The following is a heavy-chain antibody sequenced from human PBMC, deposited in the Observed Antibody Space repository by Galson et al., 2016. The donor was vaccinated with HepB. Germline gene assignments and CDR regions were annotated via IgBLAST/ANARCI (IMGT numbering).Heavy chain of an antibody. CDR3: AKGGQDIVMRVVGLGY. V-gene: IGHV3-23*01. Sequence: SLRLSCATSGFTFSNYAMDWVRQAPGKGLEWVSAISGGGGSTHYAESLKGRFTISRDNSKNTLYLQMNNLRAEDTAVYYGAKGGQDIVMRVVGLGYWGQGTLVTVSS. D-gene: IGHD2-15*01. CDR2: ISGGGGST. J-gene: IGHJ4*02. CDR1: GFTFSNYA.